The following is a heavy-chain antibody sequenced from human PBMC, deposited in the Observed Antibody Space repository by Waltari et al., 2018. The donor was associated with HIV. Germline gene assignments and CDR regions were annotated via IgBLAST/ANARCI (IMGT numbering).Heavy chain of an antibody. Sequence: EVRLVQSGGGLVQPGRSLRLSCAASNFILSDYAMHWVRQTPGKGLGGVSGIGWKSDGRDYADSVKARFIISRDNARNPLYLQMNSRRAEDTAFYYCTNTDGYYGGGGGPFAIWGQGTMVTVSS. CDR1: NFILSDYA. CDR2: IGWKSDGR. CDR3: TNTDGYYGGGGGPFAI. V-gene: IGHV3-9*01. J-gene: IGHJ3*02. D-gene: IGHD3-16*01.